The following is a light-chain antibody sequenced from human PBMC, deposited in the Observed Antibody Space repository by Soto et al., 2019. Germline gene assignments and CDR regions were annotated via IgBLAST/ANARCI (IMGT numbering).Light chain of an antibody. Sequence: IQMTQSPSTLSGSVGDRVTITCRASQTIRSWLAWYQQKPGKAPKLLIYAASSLQSGVPSRFSGSGSGTDFTLTISSLQPEDFATYYCRQSYSTPRTFGQGTKVDIK. V-gene: IGKV1-39*01. J-gene: IGKJ1*01. CDR1: QTIRSW. CDR3: RQSYSTPRT. CDR2: AAS.